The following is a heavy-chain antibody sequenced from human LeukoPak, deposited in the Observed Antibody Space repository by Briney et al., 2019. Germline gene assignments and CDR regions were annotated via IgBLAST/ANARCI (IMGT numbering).Heavy chain of an antibody. CDR1: GGSVTSGGYY. CDR3: ARVGGKYVGFDC. CDR2: IYYSGST. V-gene: IGHV4-31*03. D-gene: IGHD3-16*01. J-gene: IGHJ4*02. Sequence: PSETLSLTCTVSGGSVTSGGYYWSWIRQHPGKGLEWIGYIYYSGSTSYNPSLESRVTISIDTSETQFSLKLSSVTAADTAVYYCARVGGKYVGFDCWGQGTLVTVSS.